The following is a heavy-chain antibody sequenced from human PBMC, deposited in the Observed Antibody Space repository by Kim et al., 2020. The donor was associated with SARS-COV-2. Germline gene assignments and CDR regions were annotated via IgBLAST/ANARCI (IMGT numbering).Heavy chain of an antibody. D-gene: IGHD3-16*01. CDR1: GLTFSSYE. V-gene: IGHV3-48*03. CDR3: ARCGSAYYDYVWRSYRSYSGMRV. Sequence: GGSLRLSCAASGLTFSSYEMNWVRQAPGKGLVWVSYISSSGSTIYYADSVKVRFTISRDNAKNSLYLQMNSLRAEDTAVYYCARCGSAYYDYVWRSYRSYSGMRVCGQGTTVTVSS. CDR2: ISSSGSTI. J-gene: IGHJ6*02.